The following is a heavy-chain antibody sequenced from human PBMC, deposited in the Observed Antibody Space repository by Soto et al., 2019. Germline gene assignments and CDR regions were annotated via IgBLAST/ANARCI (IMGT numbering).Heavy chain of an antibody. CDR2: ISHDGSNK. D-gene: IGHD3-3*01. J-gene: IGHJ6*03. Sequence: QVQLVESGGGVVQPGRSLRLSCAASGFTFTTCGMHWVRQAPGKGLEWVALISHDGSNKYYAESVKGRFTISRDNSKNTLNLQMNSLRVEDTAVYYCASNYYDFWSGYYDYYYLDVWGKGTTVTVSS. V-gene: IGHV3-30*03. CDR1: GFTFTTCG. CDR3: ASNYYDFWSGYYDYYYLDV.